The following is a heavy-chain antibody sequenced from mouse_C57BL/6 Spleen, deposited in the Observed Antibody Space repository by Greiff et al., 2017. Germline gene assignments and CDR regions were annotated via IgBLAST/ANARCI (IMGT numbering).Heavy chain of an antibody. CDR1: GYTFTSYW. Sequence: VQLQQPGAELVRPGSSVKLSCKASGYTFTSYWMHWVKQRPIQGLEWIGNIDPSDSETHYNQKFKDKATLTVDKSSSTAYMQLSSLTSEDSAVYYCARWLLREGYAMDYWGQGTSVTVSS. D-gene: IGHD2-3*01. V-gene: IGHV1-52*01. J-gene: IGHJ4*01. CDR2: IDPSDSET. CDR3: ARWLLREGYAMDY.